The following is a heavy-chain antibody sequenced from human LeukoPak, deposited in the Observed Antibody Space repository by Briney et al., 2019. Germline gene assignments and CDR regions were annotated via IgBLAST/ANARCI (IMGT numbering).Heavy chain of an antibody. D-gene: IGHD4-17*01. CDR2: IYHSGST. CDR1: GYSISSGYY. V-gene: IGHV4-38-2*02. J-gene: IGHJ4*02. Sequence: SETLSLTCTVSGYSISSGYYWGWIRQPPGKGLEWIGSIYHSGSTYYNPSLKSRVTISVDTSKNQFSLKLSSVTAADTAVYFCARGDYGDLRNDYWGQGTLVTVSS. CDR3: ARGDYGDLRNDY.